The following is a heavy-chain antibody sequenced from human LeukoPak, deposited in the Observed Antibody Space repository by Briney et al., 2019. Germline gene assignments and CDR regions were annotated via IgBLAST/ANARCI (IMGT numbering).Heavy chain of an antibody. CDR1: GFTFSSYS. J-gene: IGHJ5*02. D-gene: IGHD2-2*01. CDR3: AKDSVLVPAGWFDP. V-gene: IGHV3-23*01. CDR2: ISGSGDST. Sequence: TGGSLRLSCAASGFTFSSYSMNWVRQAPGKGLEWVSSISGSGDSTSYADSVKGRCTISRDNTKSTLFLQMNSLRADDTAVYYCAKDSVLVPAGWFDPWGQGTLVTVSS.